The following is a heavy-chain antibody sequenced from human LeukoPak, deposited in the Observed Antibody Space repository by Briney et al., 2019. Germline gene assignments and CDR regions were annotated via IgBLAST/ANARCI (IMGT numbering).Heavy chain of an antibody. V-gene: IGHV3-30*19. Sequence: GGSLRLSCAAPRFIFSGYGMHWVRQAPGKGLEWVAVISKDGSDKYYPGSVRGRFTISRDNSKNTIYLQMDSLRAEDTAIYYCARDYWWNYDYWGQGTLVTVSS. CDR3: ARDYWWNYDY. CDR2: ISKDGSDK. CDR1: RFIFSGYG. D-gene: IGHD1-7*01. J-gene: IGHJ4*02.